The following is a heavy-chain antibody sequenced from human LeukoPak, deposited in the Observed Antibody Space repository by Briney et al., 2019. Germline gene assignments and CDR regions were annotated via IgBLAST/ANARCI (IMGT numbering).Heavy chain of an antibody. Sequence: PSETLSLTCTVSGGPISSYQWSWIRQPPGKGLEWIGYIYYTGSTNYNPSLKSRVTISLDTSKNQFSLKLSSVTAADTAVYYCARRTKVTPNWFDPWGQGTLVTVSS. D-gene: IGHD4-17*01. CDR3: ARRTKVTPNWFDP. V-gene: IGHV4-59*08. CDR1: GGPISSYQ. J-gene: IGHJ5*02. CDR2: IYYTGST.